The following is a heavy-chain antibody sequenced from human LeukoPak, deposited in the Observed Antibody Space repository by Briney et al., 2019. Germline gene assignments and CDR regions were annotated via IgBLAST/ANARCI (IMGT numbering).Heavy chain of an antibody. CDR3: ASPSHYLGSGSPAMDI. Sequence: PSETLSLTCTVSGGSISGYYWSWIRQPPGKGLEWIGHINYIGISTHNPSLQNRVTISVDTSKNQFSLKLASVTAADTAVYYCASPSHYLGSGSPAMDIWGKGTTATVPS. J-gene: IGHJ6*04. CDR2: INYIGIS. D-gene: IGHD3-10*01. V-gene: IGHV4-59*08. CDR1: GGSISGYY.